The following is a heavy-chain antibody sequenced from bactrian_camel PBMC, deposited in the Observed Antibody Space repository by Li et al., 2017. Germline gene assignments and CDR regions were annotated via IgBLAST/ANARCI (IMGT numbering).Heavy chain of an antibody. D-gene: IGHD1*01. V-gene: IGHV3S53*01. CDR2: VSSDGST. CDR3: ATRRGRDWQAWDMERTYNW. J-gene: IGHJ4*01. Sequence: HVQLVESGGGLVQPGKSLRLSCTAPGFTSNSCDMDWYRQAAGKQREWVSSVSSDGSTTYADSVKGRFTISQDKDTVYLQMNSLKPEDTAMYYCATRRGRDWQAWDMERTYNWWGRGTQVTVS. CDR1: GFTSNSCD.